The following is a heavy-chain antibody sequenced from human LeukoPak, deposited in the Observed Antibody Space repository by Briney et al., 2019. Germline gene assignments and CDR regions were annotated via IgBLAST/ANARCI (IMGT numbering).Heavy chain of an antibody. J-gene: IGHJ4*02. CDR2: IYYSGST. D-gene: IGHD5-12*01. CDR3: ARHKSSRGYDYLAAVPY. V-gene: IGHV4-39*01. Sequence: SETLSLTCTVSGGSISSSSYYWGWLRQPPGKGLEWIGSIYYSGSTYYNPSLKSRVTISVDTSKNQFSLKLSSVTAADTAVYYCARHKSSRGYDYLAAVPYWGQGTLVTVSS. CDR1: GGSISSSSYY.